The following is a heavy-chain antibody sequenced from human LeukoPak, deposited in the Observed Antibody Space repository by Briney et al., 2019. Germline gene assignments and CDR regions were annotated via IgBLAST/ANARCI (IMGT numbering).Heavy chain of an antibody. Sequence: ASVKVSCKASGYTFSRYVVHWVRQAPGQRPEWMGWINAGNGGTKYSQNFQGRVTITWDRSANTAYMELSSLTSEDTALYYCVSDECGDTCYPGGYWGQGTLVAVSS. CDR1: GYTFSRYV. CDR2: INAGNGGT. V-gene: IGHV1-3*01. CDR3: VSDECGDTCYPGGY. D-gene: IGHD2-21*02. J-gene: IGHJ4*02.